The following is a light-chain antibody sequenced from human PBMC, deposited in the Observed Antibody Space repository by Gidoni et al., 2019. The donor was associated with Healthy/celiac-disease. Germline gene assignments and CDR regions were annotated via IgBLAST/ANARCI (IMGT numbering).Light chain of an antibody. J-gene: IGKJ1*01. CDR2: WAS. CDR1: QSVLYSSNNKNY. CDR3: QQYYSTPWT. V-gene: IGKV4-1*01. Sequence: DIVMTHSPDSLAVSLGDLATINCNSSQSVLYSSNNKNYLAWYQQKPGQPPKLLIYWASTRESGVPDRFSGSGSGTDFTLTISSLQAEDVAVYYCQQYYSTPWTFGQGTKVEIK.